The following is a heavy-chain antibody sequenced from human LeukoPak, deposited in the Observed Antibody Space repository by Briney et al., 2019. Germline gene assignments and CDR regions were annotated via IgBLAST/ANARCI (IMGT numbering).Heavy chain of an antibody. CDR2: IYYSGNT. D-gene: IGHD3-22*01. CDR3: ARWYYYDSSGYYYVLDY. Sequence: SETLSLTCTVSGGSISSSSYYWGWIRQPPGKGLEWIGSIYYSGNTYYNPSLKSRVTISVDTSKNQFSLKLSSVTAADTAVYYCARWYYYDSSGYYYVLDYWGQGTLVTVSS. CDR1: GGSISSSSYY. V-gene: IGHV4-39*01. J-gene: IGHJ4*02.